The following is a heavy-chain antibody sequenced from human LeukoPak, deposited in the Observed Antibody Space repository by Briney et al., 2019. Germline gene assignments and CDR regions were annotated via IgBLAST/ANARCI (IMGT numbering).Heavy chain of an antibody. V-gene: IGHV4-59*01. Sequence: SETLSLTCTVSGGSISSYYWSWIRQPPGKGLEWIGYIYYSGSTNYNPSLKSRVTTSVDTSKNQFSLKLSSVTAADTAVYYCARIEFYGGNSVAFDIWGQGTMVTVSS. J-gene: IGHJ3*02. CDR1: GGSISSYY. CDR3: ARIEFYGGNSVAFDI. D-gene: IGHD4-23*01. CDR2: IYYSGST.